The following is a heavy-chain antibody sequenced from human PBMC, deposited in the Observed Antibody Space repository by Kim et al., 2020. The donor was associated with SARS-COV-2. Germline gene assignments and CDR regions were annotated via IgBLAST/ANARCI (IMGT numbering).Heavy chain of an antibody. Sequence: YANSVKGRFTISRENSKNTLYLQMNSLRAEDTAVYYCAKGHFIVRSGIDYWGQGTLVTVSS. CDR3: AKGHFIVRSGIDY. V-gene: IGHV3-23*01. J-gene: IGHJ4*02. D-gene: IGHD3-10*01.